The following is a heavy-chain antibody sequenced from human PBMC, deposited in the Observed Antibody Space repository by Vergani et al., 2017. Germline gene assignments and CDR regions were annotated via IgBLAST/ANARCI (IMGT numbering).Heavy chain of an antibody. CDR2: IHYSENT. D-gene: IGHD6-6*01. Sequence: QVQLQESGPGLVKPSETLSLTCSVSFDSIRNLYCNWIRQPPGKGLEWIGSIHYSENTNYNPSLKTRVTISVDTSKNQFSLTLTSVTAADTAVYYCAREYSSSVRFLAYWGQGTLVTVSS. V-gene: IGHV4-59*11. CDR1: FDSIRNLY. J-gene: IGHJ4*02. CDR3: AREYSSSVRFLAY.